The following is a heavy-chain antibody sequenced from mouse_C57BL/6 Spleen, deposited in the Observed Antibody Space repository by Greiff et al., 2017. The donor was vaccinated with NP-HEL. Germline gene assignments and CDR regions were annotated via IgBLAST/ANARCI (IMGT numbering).Heavy chain of an antibody. CDR2: ISYDGSN. CDR3: ARDPYGHWYFDV. V-gene: IGHV3-6*01. J-gene: IGHJ1*03. CDR1: GYSITSGYY. Sequence: EVHLVESGPGLVKPSQSLSLTCSVTGYSITSGYYWNWIRQFPGNKLEWMGYISYDGSNNYNPSLKNRISITRDTSKNQFFLKLNSVTTEDTATYYCARDPYGHWYFDVWGTGTTVTVSS. D-gene: IGHD1-1*01.